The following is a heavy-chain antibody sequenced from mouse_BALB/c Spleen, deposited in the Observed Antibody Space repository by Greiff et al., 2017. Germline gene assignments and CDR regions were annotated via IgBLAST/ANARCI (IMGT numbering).Heavy chain of an antibody. CDR1: GFTFSSYG. V-gene: IGHV5-6*01. J-gene: IGHJ4*01. Sequence: EVMLVESGGDLVKPGGSLKLSCAASGFTFSSYGMSWVRQTPDKRLAWVATISSVGSYTYYPDSVKGRFTISRDNAKNTLYLQMSSLKSEDTAMYYCARLPTTVVADYYAMDYWGQGSSVTVSS. D-gene: IGHD1-1*01. CDR2: ISSVGSYT. CDR3: ARLPTTVVADYYAMDY.